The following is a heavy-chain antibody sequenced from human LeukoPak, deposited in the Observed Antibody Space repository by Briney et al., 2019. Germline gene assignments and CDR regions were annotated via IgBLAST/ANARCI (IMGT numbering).Heavy chain of an antibody. CDR2: ISYDGSYK. D-gene: IGHD2-8*01. Sequence: GGSLRLSCAASGFTFSSYGMHWVRQAPGKGLEWVAVISYDGSYKYYADSVKGRFTISRDNSKNTLYLQMNSLRAEDTAVYYCAKDLVYALDYWGQGTLVTVSS. CDR1: GFTFSSYG. CDR3: AKDLVYALDY. V-gene: IGHV3-30*18. J-gene: IGHJ4*02.